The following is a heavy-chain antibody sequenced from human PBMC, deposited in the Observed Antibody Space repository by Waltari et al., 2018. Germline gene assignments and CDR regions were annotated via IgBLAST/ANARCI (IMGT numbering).Heavy chain of an antibody. Sequence: EVQLVESGGGLVQPGRSLRLSCAASGFTFDDYATHWVRQAPGKGLEWVSGISWNRGSQGYADSVKGRFTISRDNAKNSLYLQMNSLRAEDTALYDCAKDAIGWGSGYYTGKLTNWFDPWGQGTLVTVSS. CDR3: AKDAIGWGSGYYTGKLTNWFDP. CDR1: GFTFDDYA. J-gene: IGHJ5*02. V-gene: IGHV3-9*01. CDR2: ISWNRGSQ. D-gene: IGHD3-3*01.